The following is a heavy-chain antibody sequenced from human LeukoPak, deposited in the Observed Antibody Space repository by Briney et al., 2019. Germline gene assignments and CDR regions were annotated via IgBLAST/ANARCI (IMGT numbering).Heavy chain of an antibody. CDR1: GFSFGDYS. CDR3: VGDQADTQFDSGEMIPLAH. V-gene: IGHV3-21*01. D-gene: IGHD5-24*01. J-gene: IGHJ4*02. CDR2: IDSSGAYI. Sequence: AGSLRLSCGVSGFSFGDYSMNWVRQTPEKGLEWLSSIDSSGAYIYYAESVKGRVTISRDNAKNSLFLQMSRLRAEDTAGYYCVGDQADTQFDSGEMIPLAHWGQGTLVIVSS.